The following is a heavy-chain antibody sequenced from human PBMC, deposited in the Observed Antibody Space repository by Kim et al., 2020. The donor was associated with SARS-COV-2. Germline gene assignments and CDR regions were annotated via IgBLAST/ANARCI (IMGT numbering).Heavy chain of an antibody. CDR1: GFTFSSYA. J-gene: IGHJ6*02. D-gene: IGHD3-10*01. CDR2: ISYDGSNK. V-gene: IGHV3-30*04. Sequence: GGSLRLSCAASGFTFSSYAMHWVRQAPGKGLEWVAVISYDGSNKYYADSVKGRFTISRDNSKNTLYLQMNSLRAEDTAVYYCARDLLRVRGPFTSQYGMDVWGQGTTVTVSS. CDR3: ARDLLRVRGPFTSQYGMDV.